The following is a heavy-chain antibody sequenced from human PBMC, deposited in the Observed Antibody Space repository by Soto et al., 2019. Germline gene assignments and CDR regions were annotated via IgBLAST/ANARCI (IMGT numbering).Heavy chain of an antibody. CDR3: ANDWGFSGCDHVDY. CDR1: GYTFTSYD. V-gene: IGHV1-46*01. D-gene: IGHD5-12*01. Sequence: QVQLVQSGAEVKKPGASVKVSCKASGYTFTSYDIHWVRQAPGQRLEWMGMINPSGGSTNYARKVQGTGPLTRDTSTSTVYMELSSLTSEDTALYYCANDWGFSGCDHVDYGGQGTLVPVSP. CDR2: INPSGGST. J-gene: IGHJ4*02.